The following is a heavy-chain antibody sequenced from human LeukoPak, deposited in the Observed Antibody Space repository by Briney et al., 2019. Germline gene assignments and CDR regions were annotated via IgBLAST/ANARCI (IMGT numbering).Heavy chain of an antibody. V-gene: IGHV4-38-2*02. Sequence: PSETLSLTCTVSGYSISSGYYWGWIRQPPGKGLEWIGSIYHSGSTYYNPSLKSRVTISVDTSKNQFSLKLSSVTAADTAVYYCARAYYDSKGAFDIWGQGTMVTVSS. CDR2: IYHSGST. CDR1: GYSISSGYY. J-gene: IGHJ3*02. D-gene: IGHD3-22*01. CDR3: ARAYYDSKGAFDI.